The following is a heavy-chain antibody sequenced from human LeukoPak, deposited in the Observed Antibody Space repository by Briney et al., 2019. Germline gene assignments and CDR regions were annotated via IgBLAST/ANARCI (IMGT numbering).Heavy chain of an antibody. V-gene: IGHV4-4*07. J-gene: IGHJ5*02. CDR1: GGSISSYY. CDR2: IYTSGST. D-gene: IGHD5-18*01. Sequence: SETLSLTCTVSGGSISSYYWSWIRQPAGKGLEWIGRIYTSGSTNYNPSLKSRVTMSVDTSKNQFSLKLSSVTAADTAVYYCARDHYRIQLPPYNWFDPWGQGTLVTVSS. CDR3: ARDHYRIQLPPYNWFDP.